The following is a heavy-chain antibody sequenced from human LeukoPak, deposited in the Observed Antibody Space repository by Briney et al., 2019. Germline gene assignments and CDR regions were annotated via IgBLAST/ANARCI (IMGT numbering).Heavy chain of an antibody. CDR1: SGSISSYY. V-gene: IGHV4-59*08. CDR3: GRGGYSVIDY. D-gene: IGHD5-18*01. CDR2: IFYTGST. Sequence: TSETLSLTCTVSSGSISSYYWTWIRQPPGKGLEWIGYIFYTGSTNYNPSLKSRVTMSVDTSKNQFSLKLSSVTAADTAVYYCGRGGYSVIDYWGQGTLVTVSS. J-gene: IGHJ4*02.